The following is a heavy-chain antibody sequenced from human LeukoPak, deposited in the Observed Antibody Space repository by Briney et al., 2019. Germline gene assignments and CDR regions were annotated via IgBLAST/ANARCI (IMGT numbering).Heavy chain of an antibody. Sequence: SVKVSCKASGGTFSSYAISWVRQAPGQGLEWMGGIIPIFGTANYAQKFQGRVTITADESTSTAYMELSSLGSEDTAVYYCARDMGGDYTQFHFDYWGQGTLVTVSS. CDR1: GGTFSSYA. J-gene: IGHJ4*02. CDR2: IIPIFGTA. V-gene: IGHV1-69*13. CDR3: ARDMGGDYTQFHFDY. D-gene: IGHD4-17*01.